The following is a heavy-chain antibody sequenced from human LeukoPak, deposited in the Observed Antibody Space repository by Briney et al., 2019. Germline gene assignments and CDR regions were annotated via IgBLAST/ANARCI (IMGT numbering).Heavy chain of an antibody. Sequence: GESLKISCKGSGYSFTSYWNAWVRQMPGKGLEWMGIIYPGDSDTRYRPSFQGQVTISSDKSISTAYLQWSSVKASDTAIYYCARVAGTTRGDYWGQGTLVTVSS. D-gene: IGHD1-1*01. CDR1: GYSFTSYW. V-gene: IGHV5-51*01. CDR3: ARVAGTTRGDY. CDR2: IYPGDSDT. J-gene: IGHJ4*02.